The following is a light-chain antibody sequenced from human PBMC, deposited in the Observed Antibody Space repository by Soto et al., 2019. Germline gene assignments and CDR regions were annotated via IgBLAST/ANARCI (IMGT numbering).Light chain of an antibody. CDR2: AAS. Sequence: DIQLTQSPSSLSASVGDRVTITCRASQPISSYLNWYQQKPGKPPKLLIYAASGLQTGVPSRFSGSRSGTDFTLTVSSLQPEDFATYFCQQTYNSPSTFGGGTKVEIK. CDR3: QQTYNSPST. CDR1: QPISSY. J-gene: IGKJ4*01. V-gene: IGKV1-39*01.